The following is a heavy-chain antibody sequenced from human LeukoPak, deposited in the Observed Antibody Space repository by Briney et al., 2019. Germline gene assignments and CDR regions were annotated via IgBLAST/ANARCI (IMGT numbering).Heavy chain of an antibody. CDR3: AREGYYGSGIADH. V-gene: IGHV4-30-4*01. CDR2: IYYSGST. CDR1: GGSISSGDYY. J-gene: IGHJ4*02. D-gene: IGHD3-10*01. Sequence: SQTLSLTCTVSGGSISSGDYYWSWIRQPPGKGLEWIGYIYYSGSTYYNPSLKSRVTISVDTSKNQFSLKLGSVTAADTAVYYCAREGYYGSGIADHWGQGTLVTVSS.